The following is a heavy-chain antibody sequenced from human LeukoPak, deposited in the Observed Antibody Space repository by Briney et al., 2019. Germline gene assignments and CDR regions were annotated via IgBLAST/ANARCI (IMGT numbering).Heavy chain of an antibody. CDR1: GGSFSGYY. V-gene: IGHV4-34*01. Sequence: PSETLSLTCAVYGGSFSGYYWSWIRQPPGKGLEWIGEINHSGSTNYNPSLKSRVTISVDTSKNRFSLKLSSVTAADTAVYYCARGDSYGPSFDYWGQGTLVTVSS. CDR3: ARGDSYGPSFDY. CDR2: INHSGST. D-gene: IGHD5-18*01. J-gene: IGHJ4*02.